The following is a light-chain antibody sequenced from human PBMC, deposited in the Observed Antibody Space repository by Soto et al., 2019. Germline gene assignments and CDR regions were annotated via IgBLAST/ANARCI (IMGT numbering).Light chain of an antibody. CDR2: AAS. CDR3: QQSNNSYS. CDR1: QSVSSY. Sequence: DIQMTQSPSSLSSSVGDRVTITCRASQSVSSYLNWYHQKPGQAPKLLIYAASSLKSGVPTRFSGSGSGTDFPLTISGLQAEDFAYYYWQQSNNSYSFGQGTKLEIK. J-gene: IGKJ2*01. V-gene: IGKV1-39*01.